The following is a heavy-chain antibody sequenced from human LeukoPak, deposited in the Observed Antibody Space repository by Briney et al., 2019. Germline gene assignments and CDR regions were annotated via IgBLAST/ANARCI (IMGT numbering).Heavy chain of an antibody. J-gene: IGHJ4*02. CDR3: ATLSSGWLPDLDY. CDR2: MNPNSGNT. Sequence: GASVKVSCKASGYTFTSYDINWVRQATGQGLEWMGWMNPNSGNTGYAQKFQGRVTMTEDTSTDTAYMELSSLRSEDTAVYYCATLSSGWLPDLDYWGQGTLVTVSS. V-gene: IGHV1-8*01. D-gene: IGHD6-19*01. CDR1: GYTFTSYD.